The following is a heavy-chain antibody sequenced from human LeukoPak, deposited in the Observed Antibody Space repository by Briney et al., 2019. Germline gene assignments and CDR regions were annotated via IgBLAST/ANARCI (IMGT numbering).Heavy chain of an antibody. Sequence: GGSLRLSCAASGFTFSGSAMHWVRQASGKGLEWVGRIRSKANSYATAYAASVKGRFTISRDDSKNTAYLQMNSLKTEDTAVYYCTISGSYQLQGGDYYYMDVWGKGTTVTVSS. CDR3: TISGSYQLQGGDYYYMDV. D-gene: IGHD1-26*01. CDR2: IRSKANSYAT. CDR1: GFTFSGSA. V-gene: IGHV3-73*01. J-gene: IGHJ6*03.